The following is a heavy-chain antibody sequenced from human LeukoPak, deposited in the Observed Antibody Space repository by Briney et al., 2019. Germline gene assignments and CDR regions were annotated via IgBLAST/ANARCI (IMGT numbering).Heavy chain of an antibody. CDR2: IGSSGGNT. J-gene: IGHJ3*02. CDR1: GLALSSYG. CDR3: AKGRDHDTFPDAFDI. D-gene: IGHD2/OR15-2a*01. V-gene: IGHV3-23*01. Sequence: VGSLRLSCAVTGLALSSYGMSWVREAPGQGLGWVTAIGSSGGNTYYADSAKGRFIISRDSSKNTLYLQMSSLRVEDTAVFHCAKGRDHDTFPDAFDIWGQGTMVTVSS.